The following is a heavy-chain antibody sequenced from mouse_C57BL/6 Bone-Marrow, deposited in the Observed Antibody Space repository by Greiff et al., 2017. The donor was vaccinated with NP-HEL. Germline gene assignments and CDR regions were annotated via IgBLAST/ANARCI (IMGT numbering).Heavy chain of an antibody. CDR2: IDPSDSYT. V-gene: IGHV1-69*01. Sequence: QVQLQQPGAELVMPGASVKLSCKASGYTFTSYWMHWVKQRPGQGLEWIGEIDPSDSYTNYNQKFKGKSTLTVDKSSSTAYMQLSSLTSEDSAVYYCARWGGGYSLDYWGQGTTLTVSS. CDR1: GYTFTSYW. CDR3: ARWGGGYSLDY. J-gene: IGHJ2*01. D-gene: IGHD1-1*02.